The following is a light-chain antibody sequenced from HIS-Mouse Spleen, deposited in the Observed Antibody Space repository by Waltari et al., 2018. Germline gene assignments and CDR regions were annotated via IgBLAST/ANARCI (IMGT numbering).Light chain of an antibody. J-gene: IGLJ3*02. Sequence: QSALTQPASVSGSPGQSITISCTGTSSDVGGYNYVSWYQQHPGKAPKLMIYDVSKRASGVSNRFSCSKSGNTASLTISGLQAEDEADYYCSSYTSSSTRVFGGGTKLTVL. CDR3: SSYTSSSTRV. CDR1: SSDVGGYNY. CDR2: DVS. V-gene: IGLV2-14*03.